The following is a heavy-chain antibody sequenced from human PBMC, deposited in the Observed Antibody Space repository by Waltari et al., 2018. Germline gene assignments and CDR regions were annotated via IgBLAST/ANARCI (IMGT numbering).Heavy chain of an antibody. CDR2: IYTSGST. CDR3: AREADYYDSSGHLGYFDY. D-gene: IGHD3-22*01. V-gene: IGHV4-61*02. J-gene: IGHJ4*02. CDR1: GVSISSGRYS. Sequence: QVQLQESGPGLVKPSQTLYLTCTVSGVSISSGRYSWSWIREPAGEGLEWIGRIYTSGSTNYNPSLKSRVTISVDTSKNQFSLKLSSVTAADTAVYYCAREADYYDSSGHLGYFDYWGQGTLVTVSS.